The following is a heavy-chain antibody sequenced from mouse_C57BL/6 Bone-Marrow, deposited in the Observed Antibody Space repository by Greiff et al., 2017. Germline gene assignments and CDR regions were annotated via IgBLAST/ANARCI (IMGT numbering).Heavy chain of an antibody. Sequence: EVKLVESGGGLVKPGGSLKLSCAASGFTFSSYAMSWVRQTPEKRLEWVATISDGGSYTYYPDNVKGRFTISRDNAKNNLYLQMSHLKSEDTAVYYCARGIYYDYGEGDYFDYWGQGTTLTVSS. D-gene: IGHD2-4*01. CDR1: GFTFSSYA. J-gene: IGHJ2*01. CDR2: ISDGGSYT. V-gene: IGHV5-4*03. CDR3: ARGIYYDYGEGDYFDY.